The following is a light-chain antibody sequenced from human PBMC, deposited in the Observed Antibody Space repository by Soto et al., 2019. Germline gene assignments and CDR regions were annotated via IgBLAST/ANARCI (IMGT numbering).Light chain of an antibody. CDR2: DVS. Sequence: QSALTQPASVSGSPGQSITISCTGTSSDVGGYNYVSWYQQHPGKAPKLMIYDVSNRPSGVSNRFSGSKSVNMASLTISGLQAEDEADYYCSSYTSSSTVIFGGGTKVTVL. V-gene: IGLV2-14*03. CDR3: SSYTSSSTVI. J-gene: IGLJ2*01. CDR1: SSDVGGYNY.